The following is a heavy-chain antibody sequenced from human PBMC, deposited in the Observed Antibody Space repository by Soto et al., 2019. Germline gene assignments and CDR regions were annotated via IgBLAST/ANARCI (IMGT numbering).Heavy chain of an antibody. CDR1: GGSISGGTYY. D-gene: IGHD2-21*01. CDR2: IYFSGST. J-gene: IGHJ6*02. V-gene: IGHV4-31*03. Sequence: SETLSLTCTVSGGSISGGTYYRSWIRQPPGQGLEWIGYIYFSGSTYYNPSLKSRVIISVDTSKNQFSLRLSSVTAADTAVYYCARGDWPTQMDVWGQGTTVTVSS. CDR3: ARGDWPTQMDV.